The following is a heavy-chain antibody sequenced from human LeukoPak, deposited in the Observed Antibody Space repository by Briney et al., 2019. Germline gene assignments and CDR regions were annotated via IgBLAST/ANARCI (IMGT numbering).Heavy chain of an antibody. V-gene: IGHV5-51*01. J-gene: IGHJ4*02. CDR1: GYSFTTYW. CDR3: ARGKYGYNYDY. Sequence: GESLKISCKTSGYSFTTYWIGWVRQMPGKGLEWMGVIHPGDSDTRYSPSFQGQVTISADKSISTAYLQWSGLKASDTAMYYWARGKYGYNYDYWGQGTLVTVSS. CDR2: IHPGDSDT. D-gene: IGHD5-24*01.